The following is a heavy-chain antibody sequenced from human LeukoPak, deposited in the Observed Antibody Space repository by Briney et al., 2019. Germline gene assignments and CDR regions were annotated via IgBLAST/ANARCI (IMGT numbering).Heavy chain of an antibody. D-gene: IGHD2-15*01. J-gene: IGHJ4*02. CDR2: IIPIFGIA. CDR3: ARGSCSGGSCYPALAYYFDY. Sequence: ASVKVSCKASGGTFSSYAISWVRQAPGQGLEWMGRIIPIFGIANYAQKFQGRVTITADKSTSTAYMELSSLRSEDTAVYYCARGSCSGGSCYPALAYYFDYWGQGTLVTVPS. CDR1: GGTFSSYA. V-gene: IGHV1-69*04.